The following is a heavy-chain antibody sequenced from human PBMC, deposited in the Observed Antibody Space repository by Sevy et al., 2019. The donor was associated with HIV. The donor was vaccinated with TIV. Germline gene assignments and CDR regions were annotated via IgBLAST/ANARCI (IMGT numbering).Heavy chain of an antibody. D-gene: IGHD2-21*01. J-gene: IGHJ4*02. Sequence: SETLSLTCTVSGGSISSSAYYWGWLRQPPGKGLEWIGNIFYSGSASYNPSLNGRVTLSVDTSKNQFSLKLNSVTAADTAVYYCARQGGIVDRAFDFWGQGSLVTVSS. CDR1: GGSISSSAYY. CDR3: ARQGGIVDRAFDF. CDR2: IFYSGSA. V-gene: IGHV4-39*01.